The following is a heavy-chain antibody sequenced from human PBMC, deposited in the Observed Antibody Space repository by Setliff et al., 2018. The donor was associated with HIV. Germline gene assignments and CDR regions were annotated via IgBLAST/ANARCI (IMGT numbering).Heavy chain of an antibody. CDR2: FDPEDGET. D-gene: IGHD3-3*01. V-gene: IGHV1-24*01. Sequence: ASVKVSCKVSGYTLSELSMHWVRQAPGEGLEWMGGFDPEDGETIYAEKFQGRVTMTEDTATETAYMELRSLRSDDTAAYYCARESGGVVIKGAYYYYMDVWGKGTTVTVSS. J-gene: IGHJ6*03. CDR1: GYTLSELS. CDR3: ARESGGVVIKGAYYYYMDV.